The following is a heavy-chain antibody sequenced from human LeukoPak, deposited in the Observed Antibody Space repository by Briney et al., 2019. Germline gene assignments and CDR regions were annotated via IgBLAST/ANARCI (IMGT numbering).Heavy chain of an antibody. CDR3: ARVAVAGTPGY. Sequence: ASVKVSCKAFGYTFTGYYMHWVRQAPGQGLEWMGWINPNSGGTNYAQRFQGRVTMTRDTSINTAYMELSRLRFDDTAVYYCARVAVAGTPGYWGQGTLVTVSS. J-gene: IGHJ4*02. D-gene: IGHD6-19*01. V-gene: IGHV1-2*02. CDR2: INPNSGGT. CDR1: GYTFTGYY.